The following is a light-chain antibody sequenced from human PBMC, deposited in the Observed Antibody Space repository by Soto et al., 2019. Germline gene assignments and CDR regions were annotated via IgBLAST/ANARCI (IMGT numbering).Light chain of an antibody. CDR3: QPGYSGLT. Sequence: DIQMTQSPSSMSASVGDRITISCRASQSINTYLNWYQQKPGKAPQLLIYGASSLPSGVPSRFSGSGSGTDFPLNINSLQPEGFATFHCQPGYSGLTFGGGTKVEVK. V-gene: IGKV1-39*01. CDR1: QSINTY. J-gene: IGKJ4*01. CDR2: GAS.